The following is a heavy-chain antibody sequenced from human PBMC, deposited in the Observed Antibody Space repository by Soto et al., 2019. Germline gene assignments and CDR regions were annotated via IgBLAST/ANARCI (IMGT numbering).Heavy chain of an antibody. J-gene: IGHJ2*01. V-gene: IGHV1-69*01. D-gene: IGHD1-26*01. CDR3: ASHSTIVSKYFDL. CDR2: IIPVFGTP. Sequence: QVQLEQSGAEVKKPGSSVKVSCKASGDTYAFNWVRLAPGQGLEWMGGIIPVFGTPDYAQKFEGRVTITAYESTSTSHMELRSLRSEDTAVYYCASHSTIVSKYFDLWGRGTLVTVSS. CDR1: GDTYA.